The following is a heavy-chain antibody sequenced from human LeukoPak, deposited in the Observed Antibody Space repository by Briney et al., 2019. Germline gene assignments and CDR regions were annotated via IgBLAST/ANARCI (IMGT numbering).Heavy chain of an antibody. CDR3: ASGGEQWLVFDFDY. CDR1: GGSISSSSYY. Sequence: SETLSLTCTVSGGSISSSSYYWGWIRQPPGKGLEWIGSIYYSGSTYYNPSLKSRVTISVDTSKNQFSLKLSSVTAADTAVYYCASGGEQWLVFDFDYWGQGTLVTVSS. CDR2: IYYSGST. J-gene: IGHJ4*02. V-gene: IGHV4-39*01. D-gene: IGHD6-19*01.